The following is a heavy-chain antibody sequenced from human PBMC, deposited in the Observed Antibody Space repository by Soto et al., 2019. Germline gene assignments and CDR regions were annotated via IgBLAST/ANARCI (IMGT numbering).Heavy chain of an antibody. CDR3: ARERRTVFDL. Sequence: LCRTCTVSGGTIISRRYYGIRIRQPPGKVLEWRGSIYYSGSTYYNPSLKSRVSISADRSENKFSLTVTSVTAADTAVYYCARERRTVFDLLGQGNLVIGSS. CDR2: IYYSGST. V-gene: IGHV4-39*07. CDR1: GGTIISRRYY. J-gene: IGHJ5*02.